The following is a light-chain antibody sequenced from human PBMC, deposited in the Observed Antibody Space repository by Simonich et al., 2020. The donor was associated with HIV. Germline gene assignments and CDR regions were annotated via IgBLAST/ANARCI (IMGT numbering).Light chain of an antibody. CDR2: EVS. J-gene: IGLJ3*02. CDR1: SSDVGGYNY. Sequence: QSALTQPASVSGSPGQSITISCTGTSSDVGGYNYFSWYQQHPGKAPKLIIYEVSKRPSGVPDRFSGSKSGNTASLTVSGLQAEDEADYYCSSYAGSNNLVFGGGTKLTVL. V-gene: IGLV2-8*01. CDR3: SSYAGSNNLV.